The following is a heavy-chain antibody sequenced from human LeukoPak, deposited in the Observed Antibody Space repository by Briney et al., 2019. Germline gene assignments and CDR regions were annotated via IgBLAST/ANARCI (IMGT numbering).Heavy chain of an antibody. V-gene: IGHV4-34*01. D-gene: IGHD3-10*01. Sequence: SETLSLTCAVYGGSFSGYYWSWIRQPPGKGLEWSGEINHSGSTNYNPSLKSRLTISADTSKNQFSLRLSSVTAADTAVYYCAVSNAYGSGSYYKVPLFGYWGQGTLVTVSS. CDR1: GGSFSGYY. CDR2: INHSGST. J-gene: IGHJ4*02. CDR3: AVSNAYGSGSYYKVPLFGY.